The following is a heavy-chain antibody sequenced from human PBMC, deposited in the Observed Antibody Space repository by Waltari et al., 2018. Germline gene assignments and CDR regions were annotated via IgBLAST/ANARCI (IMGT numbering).Heavy chain of an antibody. Sequence: QVQLQQWGAGLLKPSETLSLTCAVYGGSFRGYYWSWIRQPPGKGLEWIGEINHSGSTNYNPSLKSRVTISVDTSKNQFSLKLSSVTAADTAVYYCAREESLSWIASDRATEFDPWGQGTLVTVSS. V-gene: IGHV4-34*01. J-gene: IGHJ5*02. CDR2: INHSGST. D-gene: IGHD5-12*01. CDR1: GGSFRGYY. CDR3: AREESLSWIASDRATEFDP.